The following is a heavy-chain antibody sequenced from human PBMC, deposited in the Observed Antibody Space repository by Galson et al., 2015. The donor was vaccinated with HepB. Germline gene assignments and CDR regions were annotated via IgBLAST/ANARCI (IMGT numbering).Heavy chain of an antibody. CDR1: GGTFSSYA. CDR3: ASLYYYDSSGYYYVGWFDP. Sequence: SVKVSCKASGGTFSSYAISWVRQAPGQGLEWMGGIIPIFGTANYAQKFQGRVTITADKSTSTAYMELSSLRSEDTAVYYCASLYYYDSSGYYYVGWFDPWGQGTLVTVSS. D-gene: IGHD3-22*01. CDR2: IIPIFGTA. J-gene: IGHJ5*02. V-gene: IGHV1-69*06.